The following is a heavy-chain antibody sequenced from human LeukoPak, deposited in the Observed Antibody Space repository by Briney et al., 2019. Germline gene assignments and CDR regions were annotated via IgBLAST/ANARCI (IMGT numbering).Heavy chain of an antibody. CDR3: ARDARFVQRQSGGDH. J-gene: IGHJ4*02. D-gene: IGHD1-26*01. CDR2: ISFDGNNK. Sequence: GGSLRLSCAASGFTFTDYAMHWVRQAPGKGLEWVALISFDGNNKFYADSVQGRFTVSRDNSKNTLYLQINSLRPEDTAVYFCARDARFVQRQSGGDHWGQGTLVTVSS. V-gene: IGHV3-30-3*01. CDR1: GFTFTDYA.